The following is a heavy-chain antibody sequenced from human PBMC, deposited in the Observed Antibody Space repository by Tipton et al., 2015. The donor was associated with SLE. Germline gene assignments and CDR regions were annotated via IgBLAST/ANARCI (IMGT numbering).Heavy chain of an antibody. D-gene: IGHD2-21*01. V-gene: IGHV1-2*02. Sequence: QVQLVQSGAEVKKPGASVKVSCKASGYTFTSYGISWVRQAPGQGLEWMGWINPNSGGTNYAQKFQGRVTMTRDTSISTAYMELSRLRSDDTAVYYCASEGYCGGDCYPDAFDIWGQGTMVTVSS. CDR1: GYTFTSYG. J-gene: IGHJ3*02. CDR2: INPNSGGT. CDR3: ASEGYCGGDCYPDAFDI.